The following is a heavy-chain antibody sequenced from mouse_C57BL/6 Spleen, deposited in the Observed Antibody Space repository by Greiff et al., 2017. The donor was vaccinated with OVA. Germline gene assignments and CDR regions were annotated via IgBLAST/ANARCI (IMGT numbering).Heavy chain of an antibody. CDR1: GYAFTNYL. CDR2: INPGSGGT. J-gene: IGHJ1*03. Sequence: QVQLQQSGAELVRPGTSVKVSCTASGYAFTNYLIEWVKQRPGQGLEWIGVINPGSGGTNYNEKFKGKATLTADKSSSTAYMQLSSLTSEDSAVYVWGGTAQATPDWYFDVWGTGTTVTVSS. V-gene: IGHV1-54*01. CDR3: GGTAQATPDWYFDV. D-gene: IGHD3-2*02.